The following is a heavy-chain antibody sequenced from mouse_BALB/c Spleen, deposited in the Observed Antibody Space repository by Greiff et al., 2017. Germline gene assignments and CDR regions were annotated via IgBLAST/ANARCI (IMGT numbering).Heavy chain of an antibody. CDR3: AREGY. V-gene: IGHV5-9-3*01. J-gene: IGHJ2*01. CDR2: ISSGGSYT. Sequence: DVHLVESGGGLVKPGGSLKLSCAASGFTFSSYAMSWVRQTPEKRLEWVATISSGGSYTYYPDSVKGRFTISRDNAKNTLYLQMSSLRSEDTAMYYCAREGYWGQGTTLTVSS. CDR1: GFTFSSYA.